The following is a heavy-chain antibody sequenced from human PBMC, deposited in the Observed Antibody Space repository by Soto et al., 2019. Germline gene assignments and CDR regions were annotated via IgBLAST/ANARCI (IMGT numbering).Heavy chain of an antibody. J-gene: IGHJ4*02. CDR1: GYTFTSYD. V-gene: IGHV1-8*01. CDR3: ARSVGGSNVNFDY. D-gene: IGHD3-10*01. CDR2: MNPDSGNT. Sequence: QVQLVQSGAEVRTPGASVKVSCKASGYTFTSYDINWVRQATGQGPEWMGWMNPDSGNTGYVQKFQGRVTMTRNTDISTAYMALSSLRSEDTAVYYCARSVGGSNVNFDYWGQGTLVTVSS.